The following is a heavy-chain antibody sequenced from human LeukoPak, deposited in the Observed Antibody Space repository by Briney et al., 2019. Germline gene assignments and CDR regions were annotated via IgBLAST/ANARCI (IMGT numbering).Heavy chain of an antibody. CDR1: GDSIRSSNYY. CDR3: ARRRYYDGSGYLD. Sequence: SETLSLTCLVSGDSIRSSNYYWDWIRQPPGKELEWIGSIYYSGRTYYNSSLKSRVSMSVDTTKNQFSLRLTSMTAADTAVYYCARRRYYDGSGYLDWGQGTLVIVS. CDR2: IYYSGRT. D-gene: IGHD3-22*01. V-gene: IGHV4-39*01. J-gene: IGHJ1*01.